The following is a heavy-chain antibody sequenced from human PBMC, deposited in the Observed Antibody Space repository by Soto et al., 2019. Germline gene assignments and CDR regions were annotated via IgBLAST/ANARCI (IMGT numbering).Heavy chain of an antibody. CDR1: GCSISSYD. CDR3: ARVPFTYIAAAADYYYYGMDV. J-gene: IGHJ6*02. D-gene: IGHD6-13*01. CDR2: IYYSGST. V-gene: IGHV4-59*01. Sequence: PLDTLSITCTFSGCSISSYDLSWIRPPPGKGLEWIGYIYYSGSTNYNPSLKSRVTISVDTSKNQFSLKLSSVTAADTAVYYCARVPFTYIAAAADYYYYGMDVWAKGPRSTSP.